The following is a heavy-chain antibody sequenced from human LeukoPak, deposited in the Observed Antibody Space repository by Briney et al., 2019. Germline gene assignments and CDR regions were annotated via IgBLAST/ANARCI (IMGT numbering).Heavy chain of an antibody. CDR3: ARGSRKGALHYYDSSGYYY. CDR2: IGGSGGNT. CDR1: GFTFSSSA. D-gene: IGHD3-22*01. V-gene: IGHV3-23*01. Sequence: GGSLRLSCAASGFTFSSSAMSWVRQAPGKGLEWVSAIGGSGGNTYYADSVKGRFTISRDSSKNTLYLQMNSLRAEDTAVYYCARGSRKGALHYYDSSGYYYWGQGTLVTVSS. J-gene: IGHJ4*02.